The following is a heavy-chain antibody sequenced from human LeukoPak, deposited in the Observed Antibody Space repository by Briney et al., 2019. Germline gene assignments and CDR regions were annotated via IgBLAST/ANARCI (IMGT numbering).Heavy chain of an antibody. CDR3: ARADMIVVVVKGGFDY. CDR1: GGSISSSSYY. D-gene: IGHD3-22*01. V-gene: IGHV4-39*07. CDR2: IYYSGST. J-gene: IGHJ4*02. Sequence: PSETLSLTCTVSGGSISSSSYYWGWIRQPPGKGLEWIGSIYYSGSTNYNPSLKSRVTISVDTSKNQFSLKLSSVTAADTAVYYCARADMIVVVVKGGFDYWGQGTLVTVSS.